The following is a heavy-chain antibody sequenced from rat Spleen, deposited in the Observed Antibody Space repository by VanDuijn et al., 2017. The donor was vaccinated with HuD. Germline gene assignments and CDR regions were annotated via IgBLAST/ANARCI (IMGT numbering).Heavy chain of an antibody. CDR1: GFTFSNYG. V-gene: IGHV5-20*01. CDR2: ISYDGGGT. D-gene: IGHD1-2*01. CDR3: XTDXXXSYXXXVXXX. Sequence: EGQLVESGGGLVQPGRSMKLSCAASGFTFSNYGLAWVRQAPKKGLEWVASISYDGGGTYYRDSVKGRFTISRDNTKSSLYLSYDSPVVEDXVXYXXXTDXXXSYXXXVXXXWGQGAXXTVSS. J-gene: IGHJ4*01.